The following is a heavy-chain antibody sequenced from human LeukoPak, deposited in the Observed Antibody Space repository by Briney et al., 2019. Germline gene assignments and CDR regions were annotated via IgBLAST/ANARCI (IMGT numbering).Heavy chain of an antibody. J-gene: IGHJ4*02. D-gene: IGHD6-13*01. CDR2: IYHSGST. V-gene: IGHV4-38-2*01. Sequence: SGTLSLTCAVSGYSISSGYYWGWIRQPPGKGLEWIGSIYHSGSTYYNPSLKSRVTISVDTSKNQFSLKLSSVTAADTAVYYCARLDTGYSRFYWGQGTLVTVSS. CDR3: ARLDTGYSRFY. CDR1: GYSISSGYY.